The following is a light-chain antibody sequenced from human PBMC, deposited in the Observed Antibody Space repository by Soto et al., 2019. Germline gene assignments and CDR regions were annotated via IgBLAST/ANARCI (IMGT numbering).Light chain of an antibody. J-gene: IGKJ5*01. Sequence: EIVLTQSPVTLSLSPGERATLSCRAGQSVAGSYLAWYQQKPGQAPRLLIYGASSRATGFPDRFSGSGSGTDFTLTISGLEPEDSAVYYCQQYGSSSEITFGQGTRLEIK. V-gene: IGKV3-20*01. CDR2: GAS. CDR1: QSVAGSY. CDR3: QQYGSSSEIT.